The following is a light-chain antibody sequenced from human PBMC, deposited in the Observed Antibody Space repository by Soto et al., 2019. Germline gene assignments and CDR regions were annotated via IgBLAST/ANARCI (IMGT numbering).Light chain of an antibody. V-gene: IGKV3D-7*01. CDR2: GAS. CDR3: QQDYNLLT. CDR1: KSVSSSY. Sequence: PGERVTLSCRASKSVSSSYLTWYQQKPGQAPRLLIYGASNRATGIPARFSGSGSGTDFTLTISSLQPEDFAVYYCQQDYNLLTFGGGTKVDIK. J-gene: IGKJ4*01.